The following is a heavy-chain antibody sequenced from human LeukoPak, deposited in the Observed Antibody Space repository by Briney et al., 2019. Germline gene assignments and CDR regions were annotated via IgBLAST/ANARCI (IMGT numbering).Heavy chain of an antibody. Sequence: SGPTLVNPTQTLTLTCTFSGFSLSTSGVGVGWIRQPPGKALEWLALIYWNDDKRYSPSLKSRLTITKDTSKNQVVLTMTNMDPVDTATYYCAHTQYYDFWSGYPGSVLDPWGQGTLVTVSS. CDR3: AHTQYYDFWSGYPGSVLDP. V-gene: IGHV2-5*01. CDR1: GFSLSTSGVG. CDR2: IYWNDDK. J-gene: IGHJ5*02. D-gene: IGHD3-3*01.